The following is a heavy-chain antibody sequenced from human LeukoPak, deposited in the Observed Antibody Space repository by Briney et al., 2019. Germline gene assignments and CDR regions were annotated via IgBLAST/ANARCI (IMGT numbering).Heavy chain of an antibody. CDR1: GFTFRSDA. D-gene: IGHD2-2*02. Sequence: GGSLRLACAASGFTFRSDAMSWVSQAPGKGLEGVSGISGSGGTTYYADSVKGRFTISRDNSKNTLYLQMNSLRAEDTAVYYCAKHHCSSTSCYRVFDFWGQGTLVTVSS. CDR3: AKHHCSSTSCYRVFDF. V-gene: IGHV3-23*01. J-gene: IGHJ4*02. CDR2: ISGSGGTT.